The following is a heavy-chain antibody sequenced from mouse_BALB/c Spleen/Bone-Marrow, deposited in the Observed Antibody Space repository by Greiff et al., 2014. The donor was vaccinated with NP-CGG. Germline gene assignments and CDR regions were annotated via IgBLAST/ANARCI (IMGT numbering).Heavy chain of an antibody. V-gene: IGHV1-15*01. CDR1: GYTFTDYE. J-gene: IGHJ3*01. CDR2: IDPETGGT. Sequence: SGAELVRPGASVTLSCKASGYTFTDYEMHWVKQTPVHGLEWIGAIDPETGGTAYNQKFKGKATLTADKSSSTAYMELRSLTSEDSAVYYCTSYDWFAYWGQGTPVTVSA. D-gene: IGHD2-12*01. CDR3: TSYDWFAY.